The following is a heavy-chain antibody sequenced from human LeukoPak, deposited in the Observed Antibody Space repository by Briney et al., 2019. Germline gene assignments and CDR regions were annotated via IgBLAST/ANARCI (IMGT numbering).Heavy chain of an antibody. CDR2: INPNSGGT. CDR3: ARCITMVWGVIIIQRGFDY. J-gene: IGHJ4*02. D-gene: IGHD3-10*01. Sequence: ASVKVSCKASGYTFTGYYMHWVRQAPGQGLEWMGWINPNSGGTNFAQKFQGRVTMTRDTSISTAYMELSRLRSDDTAVFYCARCITMVWGVIIIQRGFDYWGQGTLVTVSS. CDR1: GYTFTGYY. V-gene: IGHV1-2*02.